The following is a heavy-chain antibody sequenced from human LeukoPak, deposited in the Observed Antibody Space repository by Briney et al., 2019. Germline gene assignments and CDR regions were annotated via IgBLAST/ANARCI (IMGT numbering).Heavy chain of an antibody. CDR2: ISSSSSYI. V-gene: IGHV3-21*01. J-gene: IGHJ4*02. CDR1: GFTFSSYS. CDR3: ARDSGQKYCGGDCYFGL. D-gene: IGHD2-21*02. Sequence: GGSLRLSCAASGFTFSSYSMNWVRQAPGKGLEWVSSISSSSSYIYYADSVKGRFTISRDNAKNSLYLQMNSLRAEDTAVYYCARDSGQKYCGGDCYFGLWGQGTLVTVSS.